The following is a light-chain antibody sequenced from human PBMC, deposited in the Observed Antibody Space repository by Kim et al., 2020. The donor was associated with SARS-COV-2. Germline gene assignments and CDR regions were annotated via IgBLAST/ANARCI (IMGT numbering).Light chain of an antibody. CDR3: NSRDSRGNHPV. V-gene: IGLV3-19*01. CDR1: SLRSYY. J-gene: IGLJ2*01. CDR2: GKN. Sequence: SSELTQDPAVSVALGQTVRITCQGDSLRSYYASWYQQKPGQAPVLVIYGKNNRPSGIPDRFSGSSSRNTASLTITGAQAEDEADYYCNSRDSRGNHPVFG.